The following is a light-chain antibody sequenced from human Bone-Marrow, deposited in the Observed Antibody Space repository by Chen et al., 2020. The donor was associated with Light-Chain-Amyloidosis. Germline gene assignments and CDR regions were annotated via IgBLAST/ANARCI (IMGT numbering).Light chain of an antibody. CDR2: GNT. V-gene: IGLV1-40*01. CDR3: QTYANATHV. CDR1: SSNIGAGND. J-gene: IGLJ1*01. Sequence: QSVLTQPPSVSGAPGQKVTILCTGSSSNIGAGNDLHWYQQLPGTTPKILIYGNTNRLSGVPSRFSGSKSGTSASLVISGLQPDDEADYHCQTYANATHVFGTGTKVIVL.